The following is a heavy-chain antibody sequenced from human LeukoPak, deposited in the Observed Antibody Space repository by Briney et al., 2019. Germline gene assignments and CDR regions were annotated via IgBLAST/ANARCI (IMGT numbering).Heavy chain of an antibody. J-gene: IGHJ4*02. Sequence: PGGSLRLSCAASGFAFSSYAMSWVRQAPGKGLEWVANIKQDGSEKYYVDSVKGRFTISRDNAKNSLYLQMNSLRAEDTAVYYCVRGLPGYYDSSVYWGPGTLVTVSS. CDR2: IKQDGSEK. CDR3: VRGLPGYYDSSVY. CDR1: GFAFSSYA. V-gene: IGHV3-7*01. D-gene: IGHD3-22*01.